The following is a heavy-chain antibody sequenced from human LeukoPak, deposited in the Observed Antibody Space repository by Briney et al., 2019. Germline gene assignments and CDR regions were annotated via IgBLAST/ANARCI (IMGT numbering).Heavy chain of an antibody. CDR1: GGSISSGGYY. Sequence: NPSQTLSLTCTVSGGSISSGGYYWSWIRQHPGKGLEWIGYIYYSGSTYYNPSLKGRVTISVDTSKNQFSLKLSSVTAADTAVYYCARGESLEQQLVVWGQGTLVTVSS. J-gene: IGHJ4*02. CDR3: ARGESLEQQLVV. V-gene: IGHV4-31*03. CDR2: IYYSGST. D-gene: IGHD6-13*01.